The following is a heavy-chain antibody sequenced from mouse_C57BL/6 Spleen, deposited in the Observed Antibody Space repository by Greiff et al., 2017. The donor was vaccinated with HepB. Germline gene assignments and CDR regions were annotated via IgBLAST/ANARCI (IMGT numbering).Heavy chain of an antibody. D-gene: IGHD4-1*01. CDR1: GFTFSSYA. Sequence: EVKLMESGGGLVKPGGSLKLSCAASGFTFSSYAMSWVRQTPEKRLEWVATISDGGSYTYYPDNVKGRFTISRDNAKNNLYLQMSHLKSEDTAMYYCARLGRYFDYWGQGTTLTVSS. J-gene: IGHJ2*01. CDR3: ARLGRYFDY. CDR2: ISDGGSYT. V-gene: IGHV5-4*03.